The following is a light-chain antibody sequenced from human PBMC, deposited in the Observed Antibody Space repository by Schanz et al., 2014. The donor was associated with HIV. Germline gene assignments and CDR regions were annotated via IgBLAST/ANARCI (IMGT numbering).Light chain of an antibody. Sequence: QSALTQPASVSGSPGQSIAFSCTGTNSDIGAYNYVSWYQHHPGKAPKLMIYDVSKRPSGVPDRFSGSKSGNTASLAISGLQAEDEADYYCSSYTSSSTWVFGGGTKLTVL. CDR3: SSYTSSSTWV. V-gene: IGLV2-14*03. J-gene: IGLJ3*02. CDR2: DVS. CDR1: NSDIGAYNY.